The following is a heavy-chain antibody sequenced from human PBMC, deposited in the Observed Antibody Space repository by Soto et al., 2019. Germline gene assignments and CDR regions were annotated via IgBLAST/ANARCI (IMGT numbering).Heavy chain of an antibody. CDR3: ARHRARNWFDP. CDR1: GFSISSSSYY. Sequence: EXLSLTGMVSGFSISSSSYYWGCIRQPPGKGLEWIGSIYYSGSTYYNPSLKSRVTISVDTSKNQFSLKLSSVTAADTAVFYCARHRARNWFDPWGQGTLVTVYS. V-gene: IGHV4-39*01. CDR2: IYYSGST. J-gene: IGHJ5*02. D-gene: IGHD6-6*01.